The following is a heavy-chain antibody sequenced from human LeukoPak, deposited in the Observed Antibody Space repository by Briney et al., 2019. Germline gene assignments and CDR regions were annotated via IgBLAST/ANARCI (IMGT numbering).Heavy chain of an antibody. CDR1: GFTFSSYS. V-gene: IGHV3-21*01. J-gene: IGHJ3*02. CDR2: ISSSSSYI. Sequence: SGGSLRLSCAASGFTFSSYSMNWVRQAPGKGLEWVSSISSSSSYIYYADSVKGRFTISRDNAKNSLYLQMNSLRAEDTAVYYCARDRVRREYSDSSGYRPDAFDIWGQGTMVTVSS. D-gene: IGHD3-22*01. CDR3: ARDRVRREYSDSSGYRPDAFDI.